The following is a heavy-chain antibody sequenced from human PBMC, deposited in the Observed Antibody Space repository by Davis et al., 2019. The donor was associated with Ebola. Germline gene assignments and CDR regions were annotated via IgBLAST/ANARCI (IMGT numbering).Heavy chain of an antibody. CDR2: IRSKANSYAT. D-gene: IGHD2-15*01. CDR3: ARDRCSGGSCHHLYNWFDP. V-gene: IGHV3-73*01. J-gene: IGHJ5*02. Sequence: GGSLRLSCAASGFTFSGSAMHWVRQASGKGLEWVGRIRSKANSYATAYAASVKGRFTISRDDSKNTAYLQMNSLKTEDTAVYYCARDRCSGGSCHHLYNWFDPWGQGTLVTVSS. CDR1: GFTFSGSA.